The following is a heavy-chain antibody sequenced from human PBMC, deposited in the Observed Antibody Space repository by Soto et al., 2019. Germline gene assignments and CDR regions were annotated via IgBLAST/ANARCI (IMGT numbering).Heavy chain of an antibody. CDR1: GFTFSSYA. V-gene: IGHV3-30-3*01. Sequence: GGSLRLSCAASGFTFSSYAMHWVRQAPGKGLEWVAVISYDGSNKYYADSVKGRFTISRDNSKNTLYLQMNSLRAEDTAVYYCARDWFYRRTTTGAPNDYRGQGTLVTVSA. CDR2: ISYDGSNK. D-gene: IGHD3-10*01. CDR3: ARDWFYRRTTTGAPNDY. J-gene: IGHJ4*02.